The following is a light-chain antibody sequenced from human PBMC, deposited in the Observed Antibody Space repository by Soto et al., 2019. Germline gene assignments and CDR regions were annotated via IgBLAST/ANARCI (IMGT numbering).Light chain of an antibody. Sequence: EIVMTQSPATLSVSPGERATLSCRASQSVSSNLAWYQLKPGQAPRLLIYGASTRATDIPARFSGSGSGTEFTLTISSLQSEDFAIYYCQHYNNWPPYTFGQGTKLEIK. J-gene: IGKJ2*01. V-gene: IGKV3-15*01. CDR3: QHYNNWPPYT. CDR2: GAS. CDR1: QSVSSN.